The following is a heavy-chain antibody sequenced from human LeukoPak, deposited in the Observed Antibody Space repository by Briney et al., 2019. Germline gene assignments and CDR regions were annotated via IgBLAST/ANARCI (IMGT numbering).Heavy chain of an antibody. CDR3: ASPHCSSTSCFP. Sequence: GGSLRLSCAASGFTFSSYWMSWVRQAPGKGLEWVANIKQDGSEKYYVDSVKGRFTISRDNAKNSLNLQMDSLRAEDTAVYYCASPHCSSTSCFPWGQGTLVTVSS. CDR1: GFTFSSYW. J-gene: IGHJ5*02. CDR2: IKQDGSEK. D-gene: IGHD2-2*01. V-gene: IGHV3-7*03.